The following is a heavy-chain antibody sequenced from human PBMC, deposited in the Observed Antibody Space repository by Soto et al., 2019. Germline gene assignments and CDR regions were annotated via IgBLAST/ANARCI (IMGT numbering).Heavy chain of an antibody. CDR1: GFTFSSYG. Sequence: GGSLRLSXAASGFTFSSYGMHWVRQAPGKGLEWVAVISYDGSNKYYADSVKGRFTISRDNSKNTLYLQMNSLRAEDTAVYYCAKDRGYWGQGTLVTVSS. V-gene: IGHV3-30*18. J-gene: IGHJ4*02. CDR3: AKDRGY. D-gene: IGHD3-10*01. CDR2: ISYDGSNK.